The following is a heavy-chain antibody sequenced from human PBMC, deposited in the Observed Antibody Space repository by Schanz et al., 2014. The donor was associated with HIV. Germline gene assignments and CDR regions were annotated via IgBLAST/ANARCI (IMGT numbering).Heavy chain of an antibody. V-gene: IGHV4-34*01. Sequence: QVQLKQWGAGLLKPSETLSLTCAVYGGSLSGHYWSWIRQSPGKGLEWIGEINHGGSPNYNASLKSRVTITIDASKRQFSLEVTSVTAADTAVYYCVGEGFSNSRDYWGQGTLVTVSS. CDR1: GGSLSGHY. CDR2: INHGGSP. J-gene: IGHJ4*02. CDR3: VGEGFSNSRDY. D-gene: IGHD6-6*01.